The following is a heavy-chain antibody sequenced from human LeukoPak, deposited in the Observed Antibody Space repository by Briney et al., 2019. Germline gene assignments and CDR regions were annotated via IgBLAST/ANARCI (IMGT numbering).Heavy chain of an antibody. CDR2: IYSSGST. CDR3: ARGRYYGAGTYFFSFNWFDP. J-gene: IGHJ5*02. D-gene: IGHD3-10*01. V-gene: IGHV4-59*01. CDR1: GGSISSYY. Sequence: PPETLSLTCSVSGGSISSYYWSWIRQPPGKGLEWIGYIYSSGSTNYNPSLKSRVTISIDTSKNQFSLKLSSVTAADTAVYYCARGRYYGAGTYFFSFNWFDPWGQGTLVTVSS.